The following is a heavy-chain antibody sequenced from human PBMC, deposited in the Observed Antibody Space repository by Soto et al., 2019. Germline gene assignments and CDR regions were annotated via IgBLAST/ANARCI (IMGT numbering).Heavy chain of an antibody. CDR1: GFSFSDYS. V-gene: IGHV3-21*01. Sequence: PGGSLRLSCAASGFSFSDYSMNWVRQAPGRGLEWVSFISGSGKSIYYGDSVKGRFYTSRDNARNSLFLHMSRLTAEDTAVYYCAREGDRISDMMDVWGQGTTVTVSS. J-gene: IGHJ6*02. CDR3: AREGDRISDMMDV. CDR2: ISGSGKSI. D-gene: IGHD2-15*01.